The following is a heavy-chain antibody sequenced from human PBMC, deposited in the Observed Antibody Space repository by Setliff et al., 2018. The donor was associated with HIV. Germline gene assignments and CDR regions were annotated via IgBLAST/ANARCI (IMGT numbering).Heavy chain of an antibody. CDR1: GFIFSSYT. CDR3: TRGSLGDYRDQYHNMDI. CDR2: IRGSGSQT. J-gene: IGHJ6*03. D-gene: IGHD4-17*01. V-gene: IGHV3-23*01. Sequence: GGSLRLSCAASGFIFSSYTMAWVRQAPGKGLEWVASIRGSGSQTNYADSVRGRFTISRDNSKNTLYLQMNSLRPEDTAVYYCTRGSLGDYRDQYHNMDIWGKGTTVTAP.